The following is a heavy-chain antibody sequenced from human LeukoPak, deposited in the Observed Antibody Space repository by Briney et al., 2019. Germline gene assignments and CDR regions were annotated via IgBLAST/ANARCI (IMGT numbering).Heavy chain of an antibody. Sequence: GGSLRLSCSASGFTFIYYAMHWVRQAPGKGLEYVSAMNCNGGSTYYADSVKGRLIISRDNSKNTLYLQMSSLRAEDTAVYYCVKDRAGYYGSGSLFDYWGQGTLVTVSS. CDR1: GFTFIYYA. D-gene: IGHD3-10*01. CDR2: MNCNGGST. V-gene: IGHV3-64D*06. CDR3: VKDRAGYYGSGSLFDY. J-gene: IGHJ4*02.